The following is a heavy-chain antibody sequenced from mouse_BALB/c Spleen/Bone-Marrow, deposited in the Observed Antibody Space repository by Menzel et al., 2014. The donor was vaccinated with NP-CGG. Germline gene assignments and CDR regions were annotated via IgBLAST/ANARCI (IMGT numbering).Heavy chain of an antibody. V-gene: IGHV5-6*01. Sequence: LRHPAVSLKLSCASSGFTFSNYGMSWVRQAPDKRLEWVASISSGGTYTFYPDSVKGRFTISRDNTKNTLTLQITSLKSKDTALYYCARQRDYDYF. J-gene: IGHJ2*01. CDR3: ARQRDYDYF. CDR1: GFTFSNYG. CDR2: ISSGGTYT. D-gene: IGHD2-4*01.